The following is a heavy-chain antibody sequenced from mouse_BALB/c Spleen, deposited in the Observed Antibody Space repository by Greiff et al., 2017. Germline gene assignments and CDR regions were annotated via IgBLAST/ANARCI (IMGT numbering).Heavy chain of an antibody. V-gene: IGHV5-12-2*01. CDR2: ISNGGGST. Sequence: DVMLVESGGGLVQPGGSLKLSCAASGFTFSSYTMSWVRQTPEKRLEWVAYISNGGGSTYYPDTVKGRFTISRDNAKNTLYLQMSSLKSEDTAMYYCARQGLRYYFDYWGQGTTLTVSS. CDR3: ARQGLRYYFDY. D-gene: IGHD1-1*01. J-gene: IGHJ2*01. CDR1: GFTFSSYT.